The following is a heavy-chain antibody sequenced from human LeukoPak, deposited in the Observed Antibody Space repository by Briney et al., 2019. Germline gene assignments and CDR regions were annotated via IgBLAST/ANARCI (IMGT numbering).Heavy chain of an antibody. CDR1: RYTFTSYD. CDR3: ARAFPYSIGDEQGVDP. CDR2: MNPNSGNT. D-gene: IGHD3-10*01. Sequence: ASVKVSCKASRYTFTSYDINWVRQATGQGLEWMGWMNPNSGNTGYAQKFQGRVTMTRNTSISTAYMELSSLRSEDTAVYYCARAFPYSIGDEQGVDPWGQGTLVTVSS. V-gene: IGHV1-8*01. J-gene: IGHJ5*02.